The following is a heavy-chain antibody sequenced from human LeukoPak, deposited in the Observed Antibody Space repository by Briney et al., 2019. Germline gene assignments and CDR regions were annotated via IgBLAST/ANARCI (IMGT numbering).Heavy chain of an antibody. J-gene: IGHJ4*02. V-gene: IGHV1-2*06. CDR1: GYNFSGYY. D-gene: IGHD2-15*01. CDR2: INPNNGGT. CDR3: ARERAVQGYCSGGRCYINDY. Sequence: GASVKVSCKASGYNFSGYYMHWVRQAPGQGLEWMGRINPNNGGTNYAQKFQGRVTMTRDTSISTAYMELTRLTSDDTAVYYCARERAVQGYCSGGRCYINDYWGQGTLVTVSS.